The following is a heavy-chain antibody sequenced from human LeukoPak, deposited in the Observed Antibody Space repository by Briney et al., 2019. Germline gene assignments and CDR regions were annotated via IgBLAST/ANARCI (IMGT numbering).Heavy chain of an antibody. CDR2: IYFSGAT. D-gene: IGHD4-17*01. CDR1: SGSISNYY. CDR3: AREDPQTTVPEGLDV. J-gene: IGHJ6*02. Sequence: PSETLSLTCTVSSGSISNYYWSWIRQSPVKGLEWIGYIYFSGATNYNPSLKSRVTISVDTSKNQFSLKLSSVTAADTAVYYCAREDPQTTVPEGLDVWGQGTTVTVSS. V-gene: IGHV4-59*01.